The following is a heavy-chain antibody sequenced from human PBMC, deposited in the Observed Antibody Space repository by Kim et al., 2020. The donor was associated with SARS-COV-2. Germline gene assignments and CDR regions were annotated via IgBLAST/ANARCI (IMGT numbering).Heavy chain of an antibody. V-gene: IGHV4-4*09. D-gene: IGHD3-10*01. Sequence: YSPSLKSRVTISVDTSKSQFSLKLSSVTAADTAVYYCARSPGRYGDAFDIWGQGTMVTVSS. J-gene: IGHJ3*02. CDR3: ARSPGRYGDAFDI.